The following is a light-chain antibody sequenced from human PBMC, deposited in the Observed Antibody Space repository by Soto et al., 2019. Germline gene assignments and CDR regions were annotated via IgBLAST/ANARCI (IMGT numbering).Light chain of an antibody. CDR1: SSDVGGYKY. CDR3: SSYTSSSTLV. Sequence: QLVLTQPPSASGSPGQSVTISCTGTSSDVGGYKYVSWYQQHPGKAPKVMIYEVSNRPSGVSNRFSGSKSGNTASLTISGLQAEDEADYYCSSYTSSSTLVFGTGTKLTVL. J-gene: IGLJ1*01. V-gene: IGLV2-14*01. CDR2: EVS.